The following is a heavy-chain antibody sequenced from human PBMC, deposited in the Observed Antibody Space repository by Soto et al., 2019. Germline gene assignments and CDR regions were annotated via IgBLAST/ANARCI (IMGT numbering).Heavy chain of an antibody. Sequence: QVQLQESGPGLVKPSQTLSLTCTVSGGSISSGDYYWSWIRQPPGKGLEWIGYIYYSGSTYYNPSLKSRVTISVDTSKNQFSLKLSSVTAADTAVYYCARSLMIVVVSAEWWFDPWGQGTLVTVSS. J-gene: IGHJ5*02. CDR1: GGSISSGDYY. D-gene: IGHD3-22*01. V-gene: IGHV4-30-4*01. CDR3: ARSLMIVVVSAEWWFDP. CDR2: IYYSGST.